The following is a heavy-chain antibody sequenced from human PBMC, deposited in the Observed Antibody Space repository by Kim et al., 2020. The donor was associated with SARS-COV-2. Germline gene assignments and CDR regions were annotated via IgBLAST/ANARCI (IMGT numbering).Heavy chain of an antibody. CDR3: AKVAGGYGSGRLDAFDI. V-gene: IGHV3-23*01. D-gene: IGHD3-10*01. Sequence: VKGRFIISRDNSKNTLYLQMNSLRAEDTAVYYCAKVAGGYGSGRLDAFDIWGQGTMVTVSS. J-gene: IGHJ3*02.